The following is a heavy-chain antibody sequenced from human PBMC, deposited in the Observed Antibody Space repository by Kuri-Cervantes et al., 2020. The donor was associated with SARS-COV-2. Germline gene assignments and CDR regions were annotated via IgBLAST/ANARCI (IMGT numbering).Heavy chain of an antibody. D-gene: IGHD1-26*01. J-gene: IGHJ4*02. Sequence: GESLKISCAASGFTFSSYAMHWVRQAPGKGLEWVAVISYDGSNKCYADSVKGRFTISRDNSKNTLYLQMNSLRAEDTAVYYCASELLAYFDYWGQGTLVTVSS. CDR3: ASELLAYFDY. CDR1: GFTFSSYA. V-gene: IGHV3-30-3*01. CDR2: ISYDGSNK.